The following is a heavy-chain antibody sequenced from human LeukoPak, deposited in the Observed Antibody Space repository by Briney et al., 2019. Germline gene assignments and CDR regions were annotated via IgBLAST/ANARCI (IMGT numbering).Heavy chain of an antibody. CDR1: GFTFSSYA. Sequence: GRSLRLSCAASGFTFSSYAMHWVRQAPGKGLEWVAVISYDGSNKYYADSVKGRFTISRDNSKNTLYLQMNSLRAEDTAVYYCAKGSGWYLWGQGTLVTVSS. D-gene: IGHD6-19*01. J-gene: IGHJ4*02. V-gene: IGHV3-30-3*01. CDR2: ISYDGSNK. CDR3: AKGSGWYL.